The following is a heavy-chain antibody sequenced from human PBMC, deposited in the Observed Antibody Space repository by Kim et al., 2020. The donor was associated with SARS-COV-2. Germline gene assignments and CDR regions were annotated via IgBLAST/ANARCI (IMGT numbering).Heavy chain of an antibody. CDR3: AKTMEDIVVVVAPARDAFDI. Sequence: GGSLRLSCAASGFTFSSYAMSWVRQAPGKGLEWVSAISGSGGSTYYADSVKGRFTISRDNSKNTLYLQMNSLRAEDTAVYYCAKTMEDIVVVVAPARDAFDIWGQGTMVTVSS. V-gene: IGHV3-23*01. CDR1: GFTFSSYA. J-gene: IGHJ3*02. CDR2: ISGSGGST. D-gene: IGHD2-15*01.